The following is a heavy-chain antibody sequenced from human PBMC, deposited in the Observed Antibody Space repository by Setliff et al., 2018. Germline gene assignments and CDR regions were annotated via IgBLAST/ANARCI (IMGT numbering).Heavy chain of an antibody. CDR2: IIPLLETV. CDR1: GDTFNTYT. J-gene: IGHJ4*02. CDR3: SRLVRYCTTTTRQRASGAEF. Sequence: SVKVSCKASGDTFNTYTLSWVRQAPGQGLEWMGGIIPLLETVKYAQKFQGRLTITADKSTSTGYMELSSLTSEDTAVYYCSRLVRYCTTTTRQRASGAEFWGQGTLVTVSS. D-gene: IGHD2-8*01. V-gene: IGHV1-69*06.